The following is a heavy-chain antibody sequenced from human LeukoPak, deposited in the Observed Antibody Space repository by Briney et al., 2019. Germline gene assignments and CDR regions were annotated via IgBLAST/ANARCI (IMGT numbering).Heavy chain of an antibody. CDR1: GFTFRTYG. CDR2: ISYDGSNK. D-gene: IGHD2-15*01. CDR3: AKPDTETDIVVVVAAPPPFDY. Sequence: PGGSLRLSRAASGFTFRTYGMHWVRQAPGKGPERVAVISYDGSNKYYADSVKGRFTISRDNSKNTLYLQMNSLRAEDAAVYYCAKPDTETDIVVVVAAPPPFDYWGQGTLVTVSS. J-gene: IGHJ4*02. V-gene: IGHV3-30*18.